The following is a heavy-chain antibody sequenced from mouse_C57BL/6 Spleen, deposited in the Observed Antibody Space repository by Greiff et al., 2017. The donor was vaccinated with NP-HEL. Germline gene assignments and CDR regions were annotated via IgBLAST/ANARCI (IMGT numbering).Heavy chain of an antibody. CDR1: GYTFTSYW. D-gene: IGHD1-1*01. J-gene: IGHJ1*03. Sequence: VQLHHPFPDLFSPGSSVKLSCKASGYTFTSYWMDWVKQRPGQGLEWIGNIYPSDSETHYNQKFKDKATLTVDKSFSTAYMQLSSLTSEDSAVYYCARSYYYGSSYGYFDVWGTGTTVTVSS. CDR2: IYPSDSET. CDR3: ARSYYYGSSYGYFDV. V-gene: IGHV1-61*01.